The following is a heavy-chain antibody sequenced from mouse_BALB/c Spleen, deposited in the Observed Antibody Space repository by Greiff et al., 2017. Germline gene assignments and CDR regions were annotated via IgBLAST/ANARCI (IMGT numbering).Heavy chain of an antibody. CDR2: ISYDGSN. V-gene: IGHV3-6*02. J-gene: IGHJ4*01. D-gene: IGHD2-4*01. Sequence: ESGPGLVKPSQSLSLTCSVTGYSITSGYYWNWIRQFPGNKLEWMGYISYDGSNNYNPSLKNRISITRDTSKNQFFLKLNSVTTEDTATYYCARATMNTMDYWGQGTSVTVSS. CDR3: ARATMNTMDY. CDR1: GYSITSGYY.